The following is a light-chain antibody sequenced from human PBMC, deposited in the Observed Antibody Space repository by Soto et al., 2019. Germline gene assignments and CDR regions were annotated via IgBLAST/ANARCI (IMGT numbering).Light chain of an antibody. CDR1: SSDVGGYNY. CDR2: EVS. J-gene: IGLJ3*02. Sequence: QSALTQPASVSGSPGQSITISCTGTSSDVGGYNYVSWYQQHPDKAPKLMIYEVSNRPSGVSNRFSGSKSGNTASLTISGLQAEDEADIYCTSYTTSSTHWVFGGGTKLTVL. V-gene: IGLV2-14*01. CDR3: TSYTTSSTHWV.